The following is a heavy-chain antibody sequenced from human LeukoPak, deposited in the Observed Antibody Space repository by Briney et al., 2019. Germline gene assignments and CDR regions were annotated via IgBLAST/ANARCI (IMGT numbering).Heavy chain of an antibody. CDR3: ARDPGVRWLVGFDY. J-gene: IGHJ4*02. CDR1: GFTFSTYG. D-gene: IGHD6-19*01. CDR2: IRYDGSNK. V-gene: IGHV3-33*01. Sequence: GGSLRLSCAASGFTFSTYGMHWVRQAPGKGLELVADIRYDGSNKYYEDSVRGRFTISRDNSKNTLYLQMNSLRAEDTAVYYCARDPGVRWLVGFDYWGQGTLVTVSS.